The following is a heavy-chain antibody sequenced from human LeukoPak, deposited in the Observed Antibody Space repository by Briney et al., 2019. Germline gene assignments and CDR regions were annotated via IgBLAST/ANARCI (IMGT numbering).Heavy chain of an antibody. Sequence: GGSLRLSCAASGFTFSSYSMNWVRQAPGKGLEWISYISISSSTMFYADSVKGRFTISRDDAKNSLYLQMNSLRVEDTAVYYCARLKGRYHDSSGYYPFSPWGQGTLVTVSS. D-gene: IGHD3-22*01. CDR1: GFTFSSYS. CDR3: ARLKGRYHDSSGYYPFSP. CDR2: ISISSSTM. V-gene: IGHV3-48*01. J-gene: IGHJ5*02.